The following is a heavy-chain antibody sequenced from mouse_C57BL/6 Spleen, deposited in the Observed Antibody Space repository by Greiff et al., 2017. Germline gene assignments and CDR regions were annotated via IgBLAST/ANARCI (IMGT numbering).Heavy chain of an antibody. V-gene: IGHV1-53*01. D-gene: IGHD1-1*01. Sequence: VQLQQPGTELVKPGASVKLSCKASGYTFTSYWMHWVKQRPGQGLEWIGNINPSNGGTNYNEKFKSKATLTVDKSSSTAYMQLSSLTSEDSAVYYGARERDYGSSYGYAMDYWGQGTSVTVSS. CDR3: ARERDYGSSYGYAMDY. CDR1: GYTFTSYW. CDR2: INPSNGGT. J-gene: IGHJ4*01.